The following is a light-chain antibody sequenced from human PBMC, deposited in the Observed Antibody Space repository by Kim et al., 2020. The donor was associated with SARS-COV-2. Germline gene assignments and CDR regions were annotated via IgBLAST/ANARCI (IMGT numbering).Light chain of an antibody. J-gene: IGLJ3*02. CDR2: EDN. CDR1: SGSIASNY. CDR3: QSYDSSNPNWV. Sequence: LTQPHSVSESPGKTVTISCTRSSGSIASNYVQWYQQRPGSSPTTVIYEDNQRPSGVPDRFSGSIDSSSNSASLTISGLKTEDEADYYCQSYDSSNPNWVFGVGTRLTVL. V-gene: IGLV6-57*01.